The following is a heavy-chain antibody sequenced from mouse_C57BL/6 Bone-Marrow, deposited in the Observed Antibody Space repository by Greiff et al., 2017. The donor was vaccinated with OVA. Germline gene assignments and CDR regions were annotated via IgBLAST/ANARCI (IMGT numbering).Heavy chain of an antibody. CDR3: ARDRSYGSSYLWYFDV. CDR1: GFTFSSYG. D-gene: IGHD1-1*01. Sequence: EVQGVESGGDLVKPGGSLKLSCAASGFTFSSYGMSWVRQTPDKRLEWVATISSGGSYTYYPDSVKGRFTISRDNAKNTLYLQMSHLKSEDTAMYYCARDRSYGSSYLWYFDVWGTGTTVTVSS. V-gene: IGHV5-6*01. J-gene: IGHJ1*03. CDR2: ISSGGSYT.